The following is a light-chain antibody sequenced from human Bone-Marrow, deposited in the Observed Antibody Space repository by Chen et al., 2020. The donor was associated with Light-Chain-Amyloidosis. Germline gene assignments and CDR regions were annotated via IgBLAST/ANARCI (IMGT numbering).Light chain of an antibody. CDR2: STN. CDR1: SGSVSTNYY. CDR3: VLYVGSGIWV. Sequence: QTVVTQEQSFSVSPGGTVTLTCGLSSGSVSTNYYPAWYQQTPGQAPRTLIYSTNTRSSGVPDRFSGSILGNKAALTITGAQADDESDYYCVLYVGSGIWVFGGGTKLTVL. J-gene: IGLJ3*02. V-gene: IGLV8-61*01.